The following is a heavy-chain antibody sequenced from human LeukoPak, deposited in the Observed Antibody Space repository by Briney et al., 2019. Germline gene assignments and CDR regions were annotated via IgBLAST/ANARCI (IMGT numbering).Heavy chain of an antibody. Sequence: ASVKVSCKASGYTFTSYAIHWVRQAPGQRLEWMGWINAGNGNIKYSQKFQGRVTITRDTSATTAYMELSSLRSEDTAVYYRARGAPIRVAGAATFDPWGQGTLVTVSS. CDR1: GYTFTSYA. J-gene: IGHJ5*02. D-gene: IGHD6-19*01. V-gene: IGHV1-3*01. CDR3: ARGAPIRVAGAATFDP. CDR2: INAGNGNI.